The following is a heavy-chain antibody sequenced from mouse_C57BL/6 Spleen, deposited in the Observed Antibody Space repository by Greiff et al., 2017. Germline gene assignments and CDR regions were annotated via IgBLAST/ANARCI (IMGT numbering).Heavy chain of an antibody. J-gene: IGHJ3*01. V-gene: IGHV1-22*01. CDR3: AIEGYYYGSPWFAY. D-gene: IGHD1-1*01. CDR1: GYTFTDYN. Sequence: EVQLQQSGPELVKPGASVKMSCKASGYTFTDYNMHWVKQSHGKSLEWIGYINPNNGGTSYNQKFKGKAKLPVNQSSSTGYMELRSLTSEDSAVYYCAIEGYYYGSPWFAYWGQGTLVTVSA. CDR2: INPNNGGT.